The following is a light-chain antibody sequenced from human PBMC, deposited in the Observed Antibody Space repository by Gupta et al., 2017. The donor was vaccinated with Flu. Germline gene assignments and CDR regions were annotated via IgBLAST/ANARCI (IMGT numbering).Light chain of an antibody. CDR1: SNDVGSSNR. CDR3: SSHAGRVTWV. Sequence: QSAPTQPRSVSGSPGQSVTISCTGTSNDVGSSNRVSWYQPRPGKAPKLILYDVTERPAGVPDRFSGSKSGNTASLTISGRQADDEADYYCSSHAGRVTWVFGTGTTVTVL. J-gene: IGLJ1*01. V-gene: IGLV2-11*01. CDR2: DVT.